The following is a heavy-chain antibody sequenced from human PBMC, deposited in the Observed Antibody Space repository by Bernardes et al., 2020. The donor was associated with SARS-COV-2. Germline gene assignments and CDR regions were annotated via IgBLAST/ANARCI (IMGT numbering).Heavy chain of an antibody. D-gene: IGHD3-3*01. Sequence: GGSLRLSCAASGFTFSSYAMNWVRQSPGKGLEWVSSISSFSSDIYYADSVKGRFTISRGDAKNSLYLQMNSLRAEDTAVYYCARDQTIFGVFDYWGQGTLVTVSS. CDR2: ISSFSSDI. J-gene: IGHJ4*02. V-gene: IGHV3-21*01. CDR3: ARDQTIFGVFDY. CDR1: GFTFSSYA.